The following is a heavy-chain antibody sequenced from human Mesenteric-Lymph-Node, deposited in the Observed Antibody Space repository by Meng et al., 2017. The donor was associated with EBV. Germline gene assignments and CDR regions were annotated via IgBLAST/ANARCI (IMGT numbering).Heavy chain of an antibody. CDR2: VFHIGST. CDR3: ARVSEISGTWLDC. CDR1: VGSISGNNW. V-gene: IGHV4-4*02. Sequence: VSGSGMVKACGTLSLTWAATVGSISGNNWWSWFRQPPGKGLEGIGEVFHIGSTNDNPSLKSRVTISLDKSKNQFSLKLTSVTAADTAVYFCARVSEISGTWLDCWGQGTLVTVSS. J-gene: IGHJ1*01. D-gene: IGHD1-7*01.